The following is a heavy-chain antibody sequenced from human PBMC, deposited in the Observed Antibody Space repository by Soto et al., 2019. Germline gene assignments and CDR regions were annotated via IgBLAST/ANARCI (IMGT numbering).Heavy chain of an antibody. CDR1: GFNFSRYS. V-gene: IGHV3-48*02. D-gene: IGHD3-10*01. CDR2: ISSTSSPI. Sequence: GGLLRLSYAACGFNFSRYSMNWVRQAPGKGLEWVSYISSTSSPIDYADSVKGRFTISRDNAKNSLYLQMNSLRDEDTAVYYCVRHLGYGTGSNCCYFDYWGQGTLVTVSS. CDR3: VRHLGYGTGSNCCYFDY. J-gene: IGHJ4*02.